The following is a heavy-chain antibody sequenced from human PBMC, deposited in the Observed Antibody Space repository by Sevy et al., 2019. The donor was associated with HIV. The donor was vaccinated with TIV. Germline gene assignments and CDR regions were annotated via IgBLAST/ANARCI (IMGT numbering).Heavy chain of an antibody. D-gene: IGHD6-13*01. J-gene: IGHJ6*02. CDR1: GDTIVSSGHY. V-gene: IGHV4-39*01. CDR3: AREAGGYDYDYGMDV. CDR2: VYYNGHT. Sequence: SETLSLTCTISGDTIVSSGHYWGWIRQTPGKGLEWIGSVYYNGHTYYNPSLKSRLTISIDTSKNQLSLNLNSVTAADTGIYFCAREAGGYDYDYGMDVWGQGTTVTVSS.